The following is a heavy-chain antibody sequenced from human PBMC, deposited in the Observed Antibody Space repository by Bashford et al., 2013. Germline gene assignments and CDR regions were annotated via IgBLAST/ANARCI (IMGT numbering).Heavy chain of an antibody. V-gene: IGHV1-2*04. CDR2: INPNSGGT. CDR1: GYTFTGYY. CDR3: AKDISPDHLAAAGTGVDY. Sequence: ASVKVSCKASGYTFTGYYMHWVRQAPGQGLEWMGWINPNSGGTNYAQKFQGWVTMTRDTSISTAYMELSSLRAEDTALYYCAKDISPDHLAAAGTGVDYWGQGTLVTVSS. J-gene: IGHJ4*02. D-gene: IGHD6-13*01.